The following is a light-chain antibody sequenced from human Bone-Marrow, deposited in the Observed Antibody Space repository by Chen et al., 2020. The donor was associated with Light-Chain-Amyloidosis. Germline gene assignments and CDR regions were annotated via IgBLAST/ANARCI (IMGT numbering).Light chain of an antibody. V-gene: IGKV3-20*01. J-gene: IGKJ1*01. Sequence: EIVLTQSPGTLSLSAGGRATLSCRASQSVSDNFLAWYQQKPGQAPRLLIYAASRRATGIPDVFSGSGSGTDFTLTISRLEPEDFAVYYCQQYGNSPWTFGQGTKVEIK. CDR3: QQYGNSPWT. CDR2: AAS. CDR1: QSVSDNF.